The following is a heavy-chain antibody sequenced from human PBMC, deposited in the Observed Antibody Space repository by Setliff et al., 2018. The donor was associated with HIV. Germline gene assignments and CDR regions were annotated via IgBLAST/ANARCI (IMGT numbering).Heavy chain of an antibody. Sequence: GSLRLSCAASGFTFSSYSMNWVRQAPGKGLEWVSSISSSSTYIHYADSVKGRFTISRDNAKNSLYLQMNRLRAEDTAVYYCARDGRGKYYGSGTLNYYDYMDVWGKGTTVTVSS. CDR3: ARDGRGKYYGSGTLNYYDYMDV. D-gene: IGHD3-10*01. CDR1: GFTFSSYS. V-gene: IGHV3-21*01. CDR2: ISSSSTYI. J-gene: IGHJ6*03.